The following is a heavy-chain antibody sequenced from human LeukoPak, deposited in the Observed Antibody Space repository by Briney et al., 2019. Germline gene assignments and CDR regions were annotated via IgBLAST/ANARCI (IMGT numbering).Heavy chain of an antibody. J-gene: IGHJ4*02. V-gene: IGHV4-34*01. CDR3: ARGPSSSWYLPDFDY. Sequence: SETLSLTCTVSGFSISSYYWSWIRQPPGKGLEWIGEINHSGSTNYNPSLKSRVTISVDTSKNQFSLKLSSVTAADTAVYYCARGPSSSWYLPDFDYWGQGTLVTVSS. CDR2: INHSGST. D-gene: IGHD6-13*01. CDR1: GFSISSYY.